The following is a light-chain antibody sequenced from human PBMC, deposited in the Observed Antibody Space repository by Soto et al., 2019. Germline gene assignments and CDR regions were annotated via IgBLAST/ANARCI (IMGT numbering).Light chain of an antibody. Sequence: QSVLTQPASVSASPGQSITISCTGTNSDVGKFDYVSWYQHHPGKAPKLVISAVTRRSSGVSDRFSGSKSGNTATLTISGLQAEDEADYYCASYTDTTTQVFGGGTKVTVL. V-gene: IGLV2-14*01. CDR1: NSDVGKFDY. J-gene: IGLJ3*02. CDR2: AVT. CDR3: ASYTDTTTQV.